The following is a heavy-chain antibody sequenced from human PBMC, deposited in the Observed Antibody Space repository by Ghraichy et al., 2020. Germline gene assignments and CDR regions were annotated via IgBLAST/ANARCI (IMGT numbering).Heavy chain of an antibody. CDR2: INHSGST. CDR1: GGSFSGYY. J-gene: IGHJ4*02. CDR3: ARGQIDNPYYDFWSGYYFDY. Sequence: SQTLSLTCAVYGGSFSGYYWSWIRQPPGKGLEWIGEINHSGSTNYNPSLKSRVTISVDTSKNQFSLKLSSVTAADTAVYYCARGQIDNPYYDFWSGYYFDYWGQGTLVTVSS. D-gene: IGHD3-3*01. V-gene: IGHV4-34*01.